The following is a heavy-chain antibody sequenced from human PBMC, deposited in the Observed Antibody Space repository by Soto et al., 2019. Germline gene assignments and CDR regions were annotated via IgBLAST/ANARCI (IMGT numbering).Heavy chain of an antibody. CDR2: IYYSGST. D-gene: IGHD3-22*01. V-gene: IGHV4-59*08. CDR3: ARLGDYYDSSGYYRYYYYGMDV. CDR1: GGSISSYY. J-gene: IGHJ6*02. Sequence: SETLSLTCTVSGGSISSYYWSWIRQPPGKGLEWIGYIYYSGSTNYNPSLKSRVTISVDTSKNQFSLKLSSVTAADTAVYYCARLGDYYDSSGYYRYYYYGMDVWGQGTTVTVSS.